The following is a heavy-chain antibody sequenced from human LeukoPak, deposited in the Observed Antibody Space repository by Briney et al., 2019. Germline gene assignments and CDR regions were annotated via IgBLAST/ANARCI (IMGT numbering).Heavy chain of an antibody. V-gene: IGHV1-18*01. CDR3: ARAPSGYYYDSSGYLDY. Sequence: ASVKVSCKPSGYTFTSYGISWVRQAPGQGLEWMGWISAYNGNTNYAQKLQGRVTMTTDTSTSTAYMELRSLRSDDTAVYYCARAPSGYYYDSSGYLDYWGQGTLVTVSS. CDR2: ISAYNGNT. J-gene: IGHJ4*02. CDR1: GYTFTSYG. D-gene: IGHD3-22*01.